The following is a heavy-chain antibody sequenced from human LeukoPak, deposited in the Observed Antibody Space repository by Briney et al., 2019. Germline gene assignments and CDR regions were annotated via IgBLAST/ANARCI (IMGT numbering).Heavy chain of an antibody. V-gene: IGHV4-34*01. D-gene: IGHD6-13*01. J-gene: IGHJ3*02. CDR2: INHSGST. Sequence: SETLSLTCAVYGGSFSGYYWSWIRQPPGKGLEWIGEINHSGSTNYNPSLKSRVTISVDTSKNQFSLKLSSVTAADTAVYYCRRDSSWVAFDIWGQGTMVTVSS. CDR3: RRDSSWVAFDI. CDR1: GGSFSGYY.